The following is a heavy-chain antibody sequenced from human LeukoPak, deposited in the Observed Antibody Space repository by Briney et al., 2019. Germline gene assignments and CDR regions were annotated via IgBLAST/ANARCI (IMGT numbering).Heavy chain of an antibody. CDR2: ISTGGDRT. D-gene: IGHD1-26*01. Sequence: PGGSLRLSCAASGFTFTSYAVSWVRQAPGMGLEWVSGISTGGDRTYYADSVKGRFSISRENSKNTLYLQMNSLRAEDTAVYYCAKAYGGSYGAFDIWGQGTMVTVSS. V-gene: IGHV3-23*01. CDR1: GFTFTSYA. J-gene: IGHJ3*02. CDR3: AKAYGGSYGAFDI.